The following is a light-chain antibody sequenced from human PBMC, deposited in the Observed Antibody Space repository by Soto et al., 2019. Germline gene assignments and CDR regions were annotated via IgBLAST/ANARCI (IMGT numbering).Light chain of an antibody. CDR1: QDISND. Sequence: AIQMTQSPSSLSASVGDRVTITCRASQDISNDLGWYQQTPGNAPKLLIYAASSLQSGVPSRFSGSGSGTEFTLTINSLQPEDFATYYCLQDYIYPYTFGQGTKLEIK. CDR3: LQDYIYPYT. V-gene: IGKV1-6*01. CDR2: AAS. J-gene: IGKJ2*01.